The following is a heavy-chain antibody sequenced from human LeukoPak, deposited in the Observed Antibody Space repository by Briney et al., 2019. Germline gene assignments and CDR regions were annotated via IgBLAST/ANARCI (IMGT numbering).Heavy chain of an antibody. CDR1: GGSISSYY. Sequence: SETLSLTCTVSGGSISSYYWSWIRQPAGKGLEWIGHIYSSGSTNYNPSLKSRVTMSVDTSKNQFSLNLTSVTAADTAVYYCAREGVSTMYYYYMDVWGKGTTVTVSS. CDR2: IYSSGST. V-gene: IGHV4-4*07. D-gene: IGHD1-1*01. J-gene: IGHJ6*03. CDR3: AREGVSTMYYYYMDV.